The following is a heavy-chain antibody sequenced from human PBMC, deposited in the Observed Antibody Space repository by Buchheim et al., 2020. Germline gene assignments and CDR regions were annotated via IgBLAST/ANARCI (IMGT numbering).Heavy chain of an antibody. CDR2: ISSSGRAK. J-gene: IGHJ4*01. CDR3: APTPSGYCYNWGDY. V-gene: IGHV3-48*03. D-gene: IGHD2-21*01. Sequence: EVQLVESGGGLVQPGGSLRLSCAASGFTFNSYEMNWVRQAPGKGLEWISYISSSGRAKYYADAVKGRFTISRDNARKSLHLQMNSLRVEDTAVYYCAPTPSGYCYNWGDYWGHGTL. CDR1: GFTFNSYE.